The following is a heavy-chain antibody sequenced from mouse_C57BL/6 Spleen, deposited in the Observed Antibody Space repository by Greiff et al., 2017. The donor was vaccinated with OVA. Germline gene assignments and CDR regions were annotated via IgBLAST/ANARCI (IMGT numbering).Heavy chain of an antibody. CDR3: ARSEYGKYFDY. CDR2: IDPSDSYN. CDR1: GYTFTSYW. Sequence: VQLQQPGAELVKPGASVKLSCKASGYTFTSYWMQWVKQRPGQGLEWIGEIDPSDSYNNYNQKFKGKATLTVDTSSSTAYMQLRSLTSEDSAVYYFARSEYGKYFDYWGQGTTLTVSS. J-gene: IGHJ2*01. V-gene: IGHV1-50*01. D-gene: IGHD2-10*02.